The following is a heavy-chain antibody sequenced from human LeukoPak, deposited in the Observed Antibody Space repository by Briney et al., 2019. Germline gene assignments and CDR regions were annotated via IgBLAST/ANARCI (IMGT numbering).Heavy chain of an antibody. CDR2: ISSSSSYI. V-gene: IGHV3-21*01. J-gene: IGHJ4*02. CDR1: GFTFSSYS. Sequence: GGSLRLSCAASGFTFSSYSMNWVRQAPGKGLEWVSSISSSSSYIYYADSVKGRFTISRDNAKNSLYLQMNSLRAEDTAVYYCARGSHLRGRHFDYWGQGTLVTVSS. CDR3: ARGSHLRGRHFDY.